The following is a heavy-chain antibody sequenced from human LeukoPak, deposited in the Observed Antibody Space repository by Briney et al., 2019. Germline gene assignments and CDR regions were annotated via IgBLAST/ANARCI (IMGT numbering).Heavy chain of an antibody. D-gene: IGHD6-19*01. CDR3: ARGYSGWYYFDY. V-gene: IGHV5-51*01. J-gene: IGHJ4*02. Sequence: GESLHSSCKGSGYSFTSYWIGWVREMPGKGLEFMGIIYPGDSDPRYIPSFQGQVTISADTSISTAYLQWSSLKASDTAMYYCARGYSGWYYFDYWGQGTLVTVSS. CDR2: IYPGDSDP. CDR1: GYSFTSYW.